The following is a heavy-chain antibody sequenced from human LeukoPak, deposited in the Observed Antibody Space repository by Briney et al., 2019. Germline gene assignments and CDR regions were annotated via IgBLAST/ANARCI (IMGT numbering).Heavy chain of an antibody. CDR1: GGSISSYY. D-gene: IGHD3-22*01. CDR3: ARFNSGYYYHLDY. J-gene: IGHJ4*02. CDR2: IYYSGST. Sequence: PSETLSLTCTVSGGSISSYYWSWIRQPPGKGLEWIGYIYYSGSTNYNPSLKSRVTISVDTSKNQFSLKLSSVTAADTAVYYCARFNSGYYYHLDYRGQGTLLNVSS. V-gene: IGHV4-59*01.